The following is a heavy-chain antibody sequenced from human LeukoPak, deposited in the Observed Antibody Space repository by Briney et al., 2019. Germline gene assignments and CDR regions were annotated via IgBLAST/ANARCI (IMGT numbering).Heavy chain of an antibody. Sequence: ASVKVSCKASGYTFTSYGISWVRQAPGQGLEWMGWISAYDGNTNYAQKLQGRVTMTTDTSTSTAYMELRSLRSDDTAVYYCARDTLLWFGEQPDYWGQGTLVTVSS. J-gene: IGHJ4*02. CDR3: ARDTLLWFGEQPDY. V-gene: IGHV1-18*04. D-gene: IGHD3-10*01. CDR1: GYTFTSYG. CDR2: ISAYDGNT.